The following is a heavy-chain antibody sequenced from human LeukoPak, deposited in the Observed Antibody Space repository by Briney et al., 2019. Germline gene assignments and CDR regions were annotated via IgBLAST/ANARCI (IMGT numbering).Heavy chain of an antibody. CDR3: ASERRAYYYDSSGVFDY. CDR1: GFTFSSYG. J-gene: IGHJ4*02. D-gene: IGHD3-22*01. CDR2: IRYDGSNK. V-gene: IGHV3-30*02. Sequence: GGSLRLSCVASGFTFSSYGMHWVRQAPGKGLEWVAFIRYDGSNKYYADSVRGRFTISRDNSKNTLYLQMNSLRAEDTAVYYCASERRAYYYDSSGVFDYWGQGTLVTVSS.